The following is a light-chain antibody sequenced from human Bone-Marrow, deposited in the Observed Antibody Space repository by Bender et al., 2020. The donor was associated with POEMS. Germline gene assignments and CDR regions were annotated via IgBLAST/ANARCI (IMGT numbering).Light chain of an antibody. Sequence: QSVLTQPPSVSGTPGQRVTISCSGSGSNIGGYPVNWYQQLPGTAPRLLIYDVSNRPSGVSNRVSGSKSGNTASLTISGLQAEDEADYYCCSLTPTLTWVFGGGTKLTVV. CDR2: DVS. J-gene: IGLJ3*02. CDR3: CSLTPTLTWV. CDR1: GSNIGGYP. V-gene: IGLV1-44*01.